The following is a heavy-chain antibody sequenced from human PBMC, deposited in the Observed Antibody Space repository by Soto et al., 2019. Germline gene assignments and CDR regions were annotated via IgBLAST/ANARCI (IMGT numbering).Heavy chain of an antibody. J-gene: IGHJ4*02. V-gene: IGHV3-48*03. Sequence: PGGSLRLSCAVSGFTFSNFEMNWVRQVPGKGLEWLSYISFRGTTTYYAGSVRGRFTISRDNAKNTLFLQMDSLRAEDTAIYYFVLADSNVMVTPFDLWGQGTLVTVSS. CDR3: VLADSNVMVTPFDL. CDR1: GFTFSNFE. D-gene: IGHD2-8*01. CDR2: ISFRGTTT.